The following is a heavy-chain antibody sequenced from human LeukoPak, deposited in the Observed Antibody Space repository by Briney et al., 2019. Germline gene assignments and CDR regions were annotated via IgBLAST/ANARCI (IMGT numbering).Heavy chain of an antibody. CDR3: ARGLGDSSGYYFYYYYYMDV. CDR2: INPNSGGT. V-gene: IGHV1-2*02. CDR1: GYTFTGYY. Sequence: ASVKVSCKASGYTFTGYYMYWVRQAPGQGLEWMGWINPNSGGTNYAQKFQGRVTMTRDTSISTAYMELSRLRSDDTAVYYCARGLGDSSGYYFYYYYYMDVWGKGTTVTVSS. J-gene: IGHJ6*03. D-gene: IGHD3-22*01.